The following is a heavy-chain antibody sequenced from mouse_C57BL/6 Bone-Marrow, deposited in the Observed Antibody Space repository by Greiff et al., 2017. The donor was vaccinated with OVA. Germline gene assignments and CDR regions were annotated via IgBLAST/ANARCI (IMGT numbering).Heavy chain of an antibody. Sequence: EVQRVESGPGLVKPSQSLSLTCSVTGYSITSGYYWNWIRQFPGNKLEWMGYISYDGSNNYNPSLKNRISITRDTSKNQFFLKLNSVTTEDTATYYCARLTRDYFDYWGQGTTLTVSS. CDR2: ISYDGSN. CDR3: ARLTRDYFDY. D-gene: IGHD1-3*01. CDR1: GYSITSGYY. V-gene: IGHV3-6*01. J-gene: IGHJ2*01.